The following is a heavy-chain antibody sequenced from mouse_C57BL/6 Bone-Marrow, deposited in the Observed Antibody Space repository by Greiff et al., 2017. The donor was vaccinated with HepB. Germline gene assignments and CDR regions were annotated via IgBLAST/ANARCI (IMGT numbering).Heavy chain of an antibody. J-gene: IGHJ3*01. D-gene: IGHD1-1*01. CDR3: ALRPGGSSPWFAY. V-gene: IGHV2-5*01. Sequence: VHLVESGPGLVQPSQSLSITCTVSGFSLTSYGVHWVRQSPGKGLEWLGVIWRGGSTDYNAAFMSRLSITKDNSKSQVFFKMNSLQADDTAIYYCALRPGGSSPWFAYWGQGTLVTVSA. CDR1: GFSLTSYG. CDR2: IWRGGST.